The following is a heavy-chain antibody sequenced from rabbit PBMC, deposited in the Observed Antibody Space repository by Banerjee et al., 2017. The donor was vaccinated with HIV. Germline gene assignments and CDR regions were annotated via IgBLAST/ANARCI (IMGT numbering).Heavy chain of an antibody. CDR1: GFSFSSGYY. V-gene: IGHV1S40*01. D-gene: IGHD6-1*01. Sequence: QSLEESGGDLVKPGASLTLTCTASGFSFSSGYYMCWVRQAPGKGLEWIGCIDTGDGSTYYASWAKGRFAISKTSSTTVTLQMTSLTAADTATYFCARSGLTYTYGYIGSFNLWGQGTLVTVS. J-gene: IGHJ4*01. CDR3: ARSGLTYTYGYIGSFNL. CDR2: IDTGDGST.